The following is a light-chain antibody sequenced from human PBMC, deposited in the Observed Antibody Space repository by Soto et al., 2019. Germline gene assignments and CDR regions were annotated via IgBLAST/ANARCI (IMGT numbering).Light chain of an antibody. CDR3: MQALQTPV. J-gene: IGKJ3*01. CDR1: QSLLQSNGYNY. Sequence: DLVMTQSPLSLPVTPGEPASISCRSSQSLLQSNGYNYLDWYLQKPGQSPQLLIYLGSNRASGVPDRFSGSGSGTDFTLKISRVEAEDVGVYYCMQALQTPVFGPGTKVDIK. CDR2: LGS. V-gene: IGKV2-28*01.